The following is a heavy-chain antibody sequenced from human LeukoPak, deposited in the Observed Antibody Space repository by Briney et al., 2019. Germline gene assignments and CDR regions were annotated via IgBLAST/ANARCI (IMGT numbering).Heavy chain of an antibody. Sequence: PGGSLRLSCAASGFTFSSYSMNWVRQAPGKGLEWVSSISSSSSYIYYADSVKGRFTISRDNSKNTLNLQMNSLRAEDTAVYYCAKEKSPKDYYDSSGSDYWGQGTLVTVSS. V-gene: IGHV3-21*04. J-gene: IGHJ4*02. CDR1: GFTFSSYS. D-gene: IGHD3-22*01. CDR2: ISSSSSYI. CDR3: AKEKSPKDYYDSSGSDY.